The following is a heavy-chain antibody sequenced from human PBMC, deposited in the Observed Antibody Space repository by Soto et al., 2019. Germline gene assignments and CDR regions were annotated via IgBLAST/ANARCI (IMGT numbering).Heavy chain of an antibody. D-gene: IGHD3-10*01. J-gene: IGHJ4*02. CDR2: ISWDGCST. Sequence: EVQLVESGGAVVQPGGSLRLSCAASGFTFDDYTMHWVRQAPGKGLEWVSLISWDGCSTYYADSVKGRFTISRDNSKNSLYLQMNSLRTEDTALYYRAKDLSDYQLDYWGQGTLVTVSS. CDR1: GFTFDDYT. V-gene: IGHV3-43*01. CDR3: AKDLSDYQLDY.